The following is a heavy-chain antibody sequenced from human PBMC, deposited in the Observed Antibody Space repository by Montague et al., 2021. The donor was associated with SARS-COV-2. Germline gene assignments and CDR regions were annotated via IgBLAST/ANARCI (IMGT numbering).Heavy chain of an antibody. D-gene: IGHD3-22*01. Sequence: SETLSLTCAVYGGSFSGYYWSWIRQPPGKGLEWIGEINHSGSTSYNPSLKSRVTISVDTSKNQFSLKLSSVAAADTAVYYCARRPHYYDSSGYYYPGPQRYYFDYWGQGTLVTVSS. CDR3: ARRPHYYDSSGYYYPGPQRYYFDY. V-gene: IGHV4-34*01. CDR1: GGSFSGYY. J-gene: IGHJ4*02. CDR2: INHSGST.